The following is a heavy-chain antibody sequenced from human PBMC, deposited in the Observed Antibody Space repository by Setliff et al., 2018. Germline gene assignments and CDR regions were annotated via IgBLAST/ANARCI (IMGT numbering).Heavy chain of an antibody. V-gene: IGHV3-53*01. CDR2: IYTGGST. Sequence: GGSLRLSCVVSGFTVNDNFMTWVRQSPGRGLEWVSSIYTGGSTHYADSVKGRFTISRDNARNSLYLQMNSLRAEDTAVYYCARVGYGGVYWGQGTLVTVSS. CDR3: ARVGYGGVY. D-gene: IGHD2-8*01. J-gene: IGHJ4*02. CDR1: GFTVNDNF.